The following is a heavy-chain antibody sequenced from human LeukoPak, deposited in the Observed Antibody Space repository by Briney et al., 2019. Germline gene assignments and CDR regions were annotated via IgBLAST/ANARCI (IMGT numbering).Heavy chain of an antibody. D-gene: IGHD3-3*01. J-gene: IGHJ6*02. CDR1: GFTFDDYA. V-gene: IGHV3-9*01. CDR3: ARTYYDFWSGYLGLDYYYGMDV. Sequence: PGGSLRLSCAASGFTFDDYAMHWVRQAPGKGLEWVSGISWNSGSIGYADSVKGRFTISRDNAKNSLYLQMNSLRAEDTAVYYCARTYYDFWSGYLGLDYYYGMDVWGQGTTVTVSS. CDR2: ISWNSGSI.